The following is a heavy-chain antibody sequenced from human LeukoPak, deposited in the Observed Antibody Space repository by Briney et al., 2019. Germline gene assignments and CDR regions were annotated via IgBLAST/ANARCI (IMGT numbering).Heavy chain of an antibody. J-gene: IGHJ3*02. CDR3: AKTNRGYSGYYWVYDAFDI. D-gene: IGHD5-12*01. Sequence: QTGGSLRLSCAASGFTFDDYAMHWVRQAPGKGLEWVSGISWNSGSIGYADSVKGRFTISRDNAKNSLYLQMNSLRAEDTAVYYCAKTNRGYSGYYWVYDAFDIWGQGTMVTVSS. V-gene: IGHV3-9*01. CDR2: ISWNSGSI. CDR1: GFTFDDYA.